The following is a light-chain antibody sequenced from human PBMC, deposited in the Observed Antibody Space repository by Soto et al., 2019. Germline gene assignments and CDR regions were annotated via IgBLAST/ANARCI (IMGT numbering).Light chain of an antibody. Sequence: QSVLTQPPSASGTPGQRVTISCSGSSSNIGSKTVNWYQQLPGTAPKLLIYSNYQRPSGVPDRFSGSKSGTSASLDIIGLQSEDEADYYCAAWDASLNGYVFGTGTKAPS. CDR1: SSNIGSKT. CDR2: SNY. CDR3: AAWDASLNGYV. V-gene: IGLV1-44*01. J-gene: IGLJ1*01.